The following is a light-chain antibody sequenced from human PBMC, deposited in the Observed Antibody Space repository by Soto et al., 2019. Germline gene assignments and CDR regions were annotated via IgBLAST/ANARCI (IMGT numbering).Light chain of an antibody. CDR1: QSISSY. V-gene: IGKV1-39*01. J-gene: IGKJ1*01. CDR2: AAS. Sequence: DIPMTQSPSSLSASVGDRVTITCRASQSISSYLNWYQQKPGKAPKLLIYAASSLQSGVPSRFSGSGSGTDFTLTISSLQPEDFATYYCQQYGGFSRTFGQGTKV. CDR3: QQYGGFSRT.